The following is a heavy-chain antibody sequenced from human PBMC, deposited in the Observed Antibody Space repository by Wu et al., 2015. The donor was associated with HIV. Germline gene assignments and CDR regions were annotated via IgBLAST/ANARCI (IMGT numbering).Heavy chain of an antibody. CDR2: IIPIFGTA. Sequence: QVQLEQSGAEVKKPGASVKVSCKASGYSFTAYFIQWVRQAPGQGLEWMGRIIPIFGTANYAQKFQGRVTITADESTSTAYMELSSLRSEDTAVYYCARVYSGYDNPYSSSFDIWAKGQWSPSLQ. CDR1: GYSFTAYF. J-gene: IGHJ3*02. D-gene: IGHD5-12*01. CDR3: ARVYSGYDNPYSSSFDI. V-gene: IGHV1-69*18.